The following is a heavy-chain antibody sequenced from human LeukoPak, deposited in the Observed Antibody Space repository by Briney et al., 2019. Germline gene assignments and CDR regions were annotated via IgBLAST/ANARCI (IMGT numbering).Heavy chain of an antibody. V-gene: IGHV3-21*01. CDR1: GFTFSSYS. Sequence: GGSLRLSCAASGFTFSSYSMNWVRQAPGKGLEWVSSISSSSSYIYYADSVKGRFTISRDNAENSLYLQMNSLRAEDTAVYYCARDLRGYSYGPDYWGQGTLVTVSS. CDR2: ISSSSSYI. J-gene: IGHJ4*02. D-gene: IGHD5-18*01. CDR3: ARDLRGYSYGPDY.